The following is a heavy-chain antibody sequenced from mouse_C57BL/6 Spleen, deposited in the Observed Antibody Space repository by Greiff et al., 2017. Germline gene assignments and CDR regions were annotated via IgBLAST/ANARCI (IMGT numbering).Heavy chain of an antibody. CDR1: GYTFTSYW. D-gene: IGHD1-1*01. CDR2: IDPTDSYT. Sequence: QVQLQQSGAELVKPGASVKLSCKASGYTFTSYWMQWVKQRPGQGLEWIGEIDPTDSYTNYNQKFKGQATFTVDTSSSTVYMQLSSLTSEDSAVYYCASYEGYYGRSDWGQGTLVTVSA. CDR3: ASYEGYYGRSD. J-gene: IGHJ3*01. V-gene: IGHV1-50*01.